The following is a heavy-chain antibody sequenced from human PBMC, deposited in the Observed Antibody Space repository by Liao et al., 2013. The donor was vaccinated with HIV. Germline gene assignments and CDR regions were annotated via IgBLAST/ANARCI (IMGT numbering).Heavy chain of an antibody. CDR1: GGSMATDAYQ. J-gene: IGHJ5*02. V-gene: IGHV4-39*07. CDR2: VFHTGKT. Sequence: QLQLQESGPGLVKPSETLSLTCTVSGGSMATDAYQWGWIRQPPGKGLEWIGNVFHTGKTYYNPSLESRSTISVDTSKKQFSLILNSVTAADTAIYYCARYFGSDGFDPWGQGTLVTVSS. CDR3: ARYFGSDGFDP. D-gene: IGHD3-9*01.